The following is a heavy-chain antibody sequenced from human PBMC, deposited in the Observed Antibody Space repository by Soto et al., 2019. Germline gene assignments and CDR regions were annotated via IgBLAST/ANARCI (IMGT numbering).Heavy chain of an antibody. CDR3: ARDIVVVPAAYGMDV. V-gene: IGHV3-30-3*01. Sequence: GGSLRLSCAASGFTFSSYAMHWVRQAPGKGLEWVAVISYDGSNKYYADSVKGRFTISRDNAKNTLYLQMNSLRAGDTAVYYCARDIVVVPAAYGMDVWGQGTTVTVS. CDR1: GFTFSSYA. CDR2: ISYDGSNK. J-gene: IGHJ6*02. D-gene: IGHD2-2*01.